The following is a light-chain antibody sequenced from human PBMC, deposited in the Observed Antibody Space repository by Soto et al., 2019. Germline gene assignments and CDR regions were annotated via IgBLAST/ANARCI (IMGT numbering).Light chain of an antibody. V-gene: IGKV3-20*01. CDR3: QQYATSPLA. CDR2: DAS. J-gene: IGKJ4*01. CDR1: QNVARNY. Sequence: ENVLTQSPGTLSLSPGESATLSCRASQNVARNYLAWFQQRPGQAPRLLIYDASTRATGIPDRFSGSGSGTDFTLTISRLQHEDDAVYFCQQYATSPLAFGGGTKVDI.